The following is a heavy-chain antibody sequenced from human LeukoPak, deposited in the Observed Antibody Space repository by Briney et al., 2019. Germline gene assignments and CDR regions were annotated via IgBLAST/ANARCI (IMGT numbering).Heavy chain of an antibody. V-gene: IGHV3-21*01. J-gene: IGHJ4*02. D-gene: IGHD2-15*01. CDR1: GFTFSSYS. CDR3: ARDFAVVVAAGDY. Sequence: GGSLRLSCAASGFTFSSYSMNWVRQAPGRGLEWVSSISSSSSYIYYADSVKGRFTISRDNAKNSLYLQMNSLRAEDTAVYYCARDFAVVVAAGDYWGQGTLVTVSS. CDR2: ISSSSSYI.